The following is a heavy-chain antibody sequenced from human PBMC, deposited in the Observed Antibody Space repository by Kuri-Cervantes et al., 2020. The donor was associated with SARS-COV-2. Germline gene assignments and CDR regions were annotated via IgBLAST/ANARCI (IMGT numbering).Heavy chain of an antibody. J-gene: IGHJ4*02. CDR2: ITSKAYGGTT. CDR3: SLTAIRFRSKTMFDY. V-gene: IGHV3-49*03. D-gene: IGHD2-21*02. Sequence: GEFLKISCTASGFTFGDYAMSWFRQAPGKGLEWVGFITSKAYGGTTEYAASVKGRFTISRDDSKSIAYLQMNSLKTEDTAVYYCSLTAIRFRSKTMFDYWGQGTLVTVSS. CDR1: GFTFGDYA.